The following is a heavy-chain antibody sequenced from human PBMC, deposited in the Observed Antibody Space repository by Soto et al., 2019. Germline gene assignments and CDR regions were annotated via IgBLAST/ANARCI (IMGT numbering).Heavy chain of an antibody. V-gene: IGHV3-9*01. Sequence: ESQLVESGGGLVQPGRSLRLSCEASGFIFKNYAMVWDRQGPGKGLEWVSSISWNSGNLDYGDSVKGRFTISRDNAKNSLYLQMNSLRTEDTAWYFCAKAPVYGSGGWFDPWGQGTLVTVSS. CDR2: ISWNSGNL. D-gene: IGHD3-10*01. CDR3: AKAPVYGSGGWFDP. CDR1: GFIFKNYA. J-gene: IGHJ5*02.